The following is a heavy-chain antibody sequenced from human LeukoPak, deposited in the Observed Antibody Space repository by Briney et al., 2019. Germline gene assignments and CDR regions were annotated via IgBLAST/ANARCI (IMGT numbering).Heavy chain of an antibody. Sequence: ASVKVSCKASGYTFSGYDMHWVRQAPGQDLEWMGWINPNGGTNYAQNFQGRVTMTRETSISTAYMELSRLTSDDTALYYCATGTLHSSGTPLDYWGQGTLVTVSS. V-gene: IGHV1-2*02. CDR3: ATGTLHSSGTPLDY. J-gene: IGHJ4*02. CDR2: INPNGGT. CDR1: GYTFSGYD. D-gene: IGHD2-15*01.